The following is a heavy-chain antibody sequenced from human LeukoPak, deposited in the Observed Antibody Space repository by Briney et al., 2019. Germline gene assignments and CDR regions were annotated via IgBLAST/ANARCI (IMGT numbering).Heavy chain of an antibody. CDR2: ISDYSGKT. CDR3: AREGATDYYFDY. CDR1: GYSLSSNG. D-gene: IGHD4-11*01. V-gene: IGHV1-18*01. Sequence: ASVKVSCKASGYSLSSNGISWARQAPGQGLEWMGWISDYSGKTKYAQNFQGRVTMTTDTSTNTAYMELRSLRSDDTAVYYCAREGATDYYFDYWGQGTLVTVSS. J-gene: IGHJ4*02.